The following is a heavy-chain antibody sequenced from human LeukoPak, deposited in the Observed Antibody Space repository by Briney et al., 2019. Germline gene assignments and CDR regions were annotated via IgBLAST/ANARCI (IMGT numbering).Heavy chain of an antibody. CDR3: ARAPYDSSDY. CDR2: IYYSGST. D-gene: IGHD3-22*01. Sequence: PSETLSPTCTVSGGSISSYYWSWIRQPPGQGLEWIGYIYYSGSTNYNPSLKSRVTISVDTSKNQFSLKLSSVTAADTAVYYCARAPYDSSDYWVQGTLVTVSS. CDR1: GGSISSYY. J-gene: IGHJ4*02. V-gene: IGHV4-59*01.